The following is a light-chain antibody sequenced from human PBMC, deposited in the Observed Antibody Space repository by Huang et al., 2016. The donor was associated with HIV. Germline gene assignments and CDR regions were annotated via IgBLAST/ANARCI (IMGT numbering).Light chain of an antibody. Sequence: DVVMTQSPLSLPVTLGQPASISCRSSQSLVHSDGNTYLNWFHQRLGHSPRRLVYKVSNRDSGVPNRFSGSGSGTDFTLKINRVEAEDVGVYYCMQGTHWPWTFGQGTKVEIK. CDR3: MQGTHWPWT. CDR2: KVS. J-gene: IGKJ1*01. CDR1: QSLVHSDGNTY. V-gene: IGKV2-30*02.